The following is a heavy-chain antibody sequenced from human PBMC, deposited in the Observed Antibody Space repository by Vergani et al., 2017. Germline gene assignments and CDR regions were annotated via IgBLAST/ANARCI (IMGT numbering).Heavy chain of an antibody. CDR2: IYYSGST. J-gene: IGHJ5*02. CDR3: ATGGGLLQRSAFDP. V-gene: IGHV4-59*01. D-gene: IGHD3-10*01. CDR1: GGSISSYY. Sequence: QVQLQESGPGLVKPSETLSLTRTVSGGSISSYYWSWIRQPPGKGLEWIGYIYYSGSTNYNPSLKSRVTISVDTSKNQFSLKLSSVTAADTAVYYCATGGGLLQRSAFDPWGQGTLVTVSS.